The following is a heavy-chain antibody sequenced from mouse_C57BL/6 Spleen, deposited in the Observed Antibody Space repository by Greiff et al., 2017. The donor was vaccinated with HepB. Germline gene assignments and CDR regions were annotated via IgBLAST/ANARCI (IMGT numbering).Heavy chain of an antibody. CDR2: ISDGGSYT. D-gene: IGHD3-2*02. V-gene: IGHV5-4*03. Sequence: EVMLVESGGGLVKPGGSLKLSCAASGFTFSSYAMSWVRQTPEKRLEWVATISDGGSYTYYPDNVKGRFTISRDNAKNKLYLQMSHLKSEDTAMYYCARVWDSSGYVFAYWGQGTLVTVSA. J-gene: IGHJ3*01. CDR1: GFTFSSYA. CDR3: ARVWDSSGYVFAY.